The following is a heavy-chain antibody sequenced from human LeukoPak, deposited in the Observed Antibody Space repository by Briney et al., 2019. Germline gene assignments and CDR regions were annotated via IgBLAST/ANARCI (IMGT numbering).Heavy chain of an antibody. CDR1: GFTFSSYA. J-gene: IGHJ4*02. D-gene: IGHD5-24*01. CDR3: AKDRGRDGYNYWLLGY. Sequence: GGSLRLSCAASGFTFSSYAMSWVRQAPGKGLEWVSAISGSGGSTYYADSVKGRFTISRDNSKNTLYLQMNSLRAEDTAVYYCAKDRGRDGYNYWLLGYWGQGTLVTVSS. CDR2: ISGSGGST. V-gene: IGHV3-23*01.